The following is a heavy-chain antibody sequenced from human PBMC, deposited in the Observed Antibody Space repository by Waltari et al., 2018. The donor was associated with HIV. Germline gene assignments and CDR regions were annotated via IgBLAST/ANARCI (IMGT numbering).Heavy chain of an antibody. CDR1: GFTFSSYW. CDR2: INSDGSST. CDR3: ARASPDIVATIKHYGMDV. J-gene: IGHJ6*02. D-gene: IGHD5-12*01. V-gene: IGHV3-74*01. Sequence: EVQLVESGGGLVQPGGSLRLSCAASGFTFSSYWMHWVRQAPGKGLVWVSRINSDGSSTSYADSVKGRFTIARDNDKNTLYLQMNSLRDEDTAVYYCARASPDIVATIKHYGMDVWGQGTTVTVSS.